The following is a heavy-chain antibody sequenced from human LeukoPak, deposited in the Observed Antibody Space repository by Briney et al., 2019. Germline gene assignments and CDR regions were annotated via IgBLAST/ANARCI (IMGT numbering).Heavy chain of an antibody. V-gene: IGHV3-30*04. J-gene: IGHJ5*02. CDR3: ARDRIAAAATDWFDP. CDR1: GFTFSSYA. D-gene: IGHD6-13*01. Sequence: PGRSLRLSCAASGFTFSSYAMHWVRQAPGKGLEGVAVISYDGSNKYYADSVKGRFTISRDNSKNTLYLQMNSLRAEDTAVFYCARDRIAAAATDWFDPWGQGTLVTVSS. CDR2: ISYDGSNK.